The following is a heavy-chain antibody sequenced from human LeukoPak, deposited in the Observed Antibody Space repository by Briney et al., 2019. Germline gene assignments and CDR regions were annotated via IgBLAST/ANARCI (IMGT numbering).Heavy chain of an antibody. CDR1: GFTFSSYW. J-gene: IGHJ4*02. CDR3: TTALYYYDSSGYLYYFDY. Sequence: GGSLRLSCAASGFTFSSYWMSWVRQAPGKGLEWVSAISGSGGSTYYADSVKGRFTISRDNSKNTLYLQMNSLKTEDTAVYYRTTALYYYDSSGYLYYFDYWGQGTLVTVSS. CDR2: ISGSGGST. V-gene: IGHV3-23*01. D-gene: IGHD3-22*01.